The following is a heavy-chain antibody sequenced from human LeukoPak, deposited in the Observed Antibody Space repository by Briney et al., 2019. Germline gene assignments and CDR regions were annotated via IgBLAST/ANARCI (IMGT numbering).Heavy chain of an antibody. CDR3: ARTIAEGRYYYYYMDV. J-gene: IGHJ6*03. CDR1: GGSISSYY. CDR2: IYHSGST. V-gene: IGHV4-59*01. Sequence: PSETLSLTCTVSGGSISSYYWSWIRQPPGKGLEWIGYIYHSGSTNYNPSLKSRVTISVDTSKNQFSLKLSSVTAADTAVYYCARTIAEGRYYYYYMDVWGKGTTVTVSS. D-gene: IGHD6-13*01.